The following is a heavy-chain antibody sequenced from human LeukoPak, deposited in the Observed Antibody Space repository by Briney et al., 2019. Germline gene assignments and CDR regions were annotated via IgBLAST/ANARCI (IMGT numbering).Heavy chain of an antibody. V-gene: IGHV3-11*04. CDR2: ISSSGSTI. J-gene: IGHJ3*02. Sequence: GGSLRLSCAASGFTFSDYYMSWIRQAPGKGLEWVSYISSSGSTIYYADSVKGRFTISRDNAKNSLYLQMNSLRAEDTAVYYCARAFDYGDYDVAFDIWGQGTMVTVSS. CDR1: GFTFSDYY. D-gene: IGHD4-17*01. CDR3: ARAFDYGDYDVAFDI.